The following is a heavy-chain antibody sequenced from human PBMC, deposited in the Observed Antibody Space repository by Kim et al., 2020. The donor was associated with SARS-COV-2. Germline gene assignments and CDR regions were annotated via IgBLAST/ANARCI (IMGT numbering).Heavy chain of an antibody. J-gene: IGHJ2*01. CDR3: AKDVVVAAIRYFDL. V-gene: IGHV3-23*01. Sequence: ADAVKGRFTISRDNSKAAVYRQMNGLRAEDTAVYYCAKDVVVAAIRYFDLWGRGTLVTVSS. D-gene: IGHD2-15*01.